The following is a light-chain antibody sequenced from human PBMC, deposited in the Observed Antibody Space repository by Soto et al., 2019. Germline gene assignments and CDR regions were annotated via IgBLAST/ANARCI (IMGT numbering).Light chain of an antibody. CDR2: ANY. CDR1: NSNIGSNT. Sequence: QSVLTQPPSASGTPGQRVTISCSGSNSNIGSNTVNWYQHLPGTAPKLLIFANYQRPSGVPDRFSGSKSVTSASLAISGLQSEDEAHYYCSSYTSSSTLVVFGGGTKLTVL. CDR3: SSYTSSSTLVV. J-gene: IGLJ2*01. V-gene: IGLV1-44*01.